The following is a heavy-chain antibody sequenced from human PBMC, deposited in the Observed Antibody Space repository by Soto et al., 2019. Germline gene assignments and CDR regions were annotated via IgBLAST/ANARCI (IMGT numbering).Heavy chain of an antibody. CDR1: GFTVSSNY. CDR3: ANLLGYCSGGSCSNLDV. V-gene: IGHV3-53*05. Sequence: GGSLRLSCAASGFTVSSNYMSWVRQAPGKGLEWVSVIYSGGSTYYADSVKGRFTISRDNAKNSLYLQMNSLRAEDTALYYCANLLGYCSGGSCSNLDVWGKGTTVTVSS. D-gene: IGHD2-15*01. CDR2: IYSGGST. J-gene: IGHJ6*04.